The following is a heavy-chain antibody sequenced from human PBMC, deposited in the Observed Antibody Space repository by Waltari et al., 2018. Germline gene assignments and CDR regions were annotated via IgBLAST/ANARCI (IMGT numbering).Heavy chain of an antibody. CDR1: GFTVSSYY. Sequence: ELQLVESGGGLLQPGGSLRLSCAASGFTVSSYYMYWVRQAPGKGLEWVSAIFGGGSIYYADSVKGRFTISRDKSKNMLSLQMNSLRAEDTAVYFCARGYSAYVIAMDIWGQGTTVTVSS. D-gene: IGHD5-12*01. CDR2: IFGGGSI. J-gene: IGHJ6*02. CDR3: ARGYSAYVIAMDI. V-gene: IGHV3-53*01.